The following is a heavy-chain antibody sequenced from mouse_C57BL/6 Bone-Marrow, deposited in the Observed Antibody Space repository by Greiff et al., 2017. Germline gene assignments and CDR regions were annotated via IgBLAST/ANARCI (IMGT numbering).Heavy chain of an antibody. D-gene: IGHD2-4*01. CDR3: ARNDYLYYYAMDY. J-gene: IGHJ4*01. V-gene: IGHV5-12*01. CDR1: GFTFSDYY. CDR2: ISNGGGST. Sequence: EVKLMESGGGLVQPGGSLKLSCAASGFTFSDYYMYWVRQTPEKRLEWVAHISNGGGSTYYPDTVKGRFTISRDNAKNTLYLQMSRLKAEDTAMYYCARNDYLYYYAMDYWGQGTSVTVSS.